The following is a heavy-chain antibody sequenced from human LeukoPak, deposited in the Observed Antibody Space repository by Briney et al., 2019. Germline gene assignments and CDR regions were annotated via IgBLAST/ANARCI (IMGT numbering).Heavy chain of an antibody. CDR1: GGSFSGYY. CDR2: INHSGST. D-gene: IGHD3-16*01. CDR3: ARTRGITRRSYYFDY. Sequence: SETLSLTCAVYGGSFSGYYWSCIRQPPGKGLEWIGEINHSGSTNYNPSLKSRVTISVDTSKNQVSLKLSSVTAADTAVYYCARTRGITRRSYYFDYWGQGTLVTVSS. J-gene: IGHJ4*02. V-gene: IGHV4-34*01.